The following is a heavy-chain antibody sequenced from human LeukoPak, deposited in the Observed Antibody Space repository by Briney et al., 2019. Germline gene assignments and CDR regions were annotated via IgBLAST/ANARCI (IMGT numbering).Heavy chain of an antibody. CDR3: ARDQFYSGYDDGWFDY. J-gene: IGHJ4*02. CDR2: IYTSGST. D-gene: IGHD5-12*01. Sequence: SETLSLTCTVSGGSISSFYWSWIRQPAGKGLEWIGRIYTSGSTKYNPSLKSRVTMSRDTSKNQFSLKLNSVTAADTAVYYCARDQFYSGYDDGWFDYWGQGTLVTVST. V-gene: IGHV4-4*07. CDR1: GGSISSFY.